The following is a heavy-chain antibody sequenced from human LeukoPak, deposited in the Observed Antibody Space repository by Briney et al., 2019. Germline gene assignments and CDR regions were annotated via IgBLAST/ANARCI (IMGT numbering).Heavy chain of an antibody. CDR1: GFTFSSYG. CDR3: ARKLLFYDY. Sequence: PGGSLSHSCAASGFTFSSYGWNWVRQARGKGLEWVSYISSSGSTIYYADSVKGRFTISRDNAKNSLYLQMNSLRVEDTAVYYCARKLLFYDYWGQGTLVTVSS. J-gene: IGHJ4*02. D-gene: IGHD2-21*02. CDR2: ISSSGSTI. V-gene: IGHV3-48*03.